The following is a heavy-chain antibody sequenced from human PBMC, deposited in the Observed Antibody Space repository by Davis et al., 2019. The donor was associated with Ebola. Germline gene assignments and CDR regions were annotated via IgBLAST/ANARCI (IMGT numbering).Heavy chain of an antibody. CDR3: ARHLYAESTFEY. V-gene: IGHV4-59*08. J-gene: IGHJ4*02. CDR1: GGPISTYF. D-gene: IGHD3-16*01. Sequence: SETLSLTCTVSGGPISTYFWSWLPQPPVPXXXXLRYVFHSGTTNYNPSLKSRVTMSVDTSNNQFSLKLSSVTAAQTAVYYCARHLYAESTFEYWGQGTLVTVSS. CDR2: VFHSGTT.